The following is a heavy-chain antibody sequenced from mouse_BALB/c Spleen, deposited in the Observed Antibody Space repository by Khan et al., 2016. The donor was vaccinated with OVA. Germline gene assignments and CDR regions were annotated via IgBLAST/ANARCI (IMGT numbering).Heavy chain of an antibody. CDR3: AKQIWSPYYGMDY. CDR2: IWGGGST. V-gene: IGHV2-6-5*01. D-gene: IGHD1-1*02. Sequence: QVQLKESGPGLVAPSQSLSITCTVSGFSLTDHGVSWIRQPPGKGLEWLGVIWGGGSTNYNSVLKSRLNISKDNSKTQVFLKMNNLQTDDTAMYYCAKQIWSPYYGMDYWGQGTSVTVSS. CDR1: GFSLTDHG. J-gene: IGHJ4*01.